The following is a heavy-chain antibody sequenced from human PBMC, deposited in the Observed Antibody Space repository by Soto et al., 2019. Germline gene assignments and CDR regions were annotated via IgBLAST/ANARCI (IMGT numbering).Heavy chain of an antibody. CDR1: GYTFTSYY. J-gene: IGHJ6*02. V-gene: IGHV1-46*01. D-gene: IGHD1-7*01. CDR2: INPSGGST. Sequence: QVQLVQSGAEVKKPGASVKVSCKASGYTFTSYYMHWVRQAPGQGLEWMGIINPSGGSTSYAQKFQGRVTMTRDTSTSTVYMELSSLRSEDTAVYYCVSSRGTGTTDYYYGMDVWGQGTTVTVSS. CDR3: VSSRGTGTTDYYYGMDV.